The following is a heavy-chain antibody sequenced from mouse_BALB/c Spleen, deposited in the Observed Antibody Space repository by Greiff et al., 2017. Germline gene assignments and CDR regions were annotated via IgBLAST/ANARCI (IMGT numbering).Heavy chain of an antibody. CDR2: ISNGGGST. Sequence: EVQRVESGGGLVQPGGSLKLSCAASGFTFSSYTMSWVRQTPEKRLEWVAYISNGGGSTYYPDTVKGRFTISRDNAKNTLYLQMSSLKSEDTAMYYCARRYYGSSSDAMDYWGQGTSVTVSA. CDR1: GFTFSSYT. CDR3: ARRYYGSSSDAMDY. V-gene: IGHV5-12-2*01. D-gene: IGHD1-1*01. J-gene: IGHJ4*01.